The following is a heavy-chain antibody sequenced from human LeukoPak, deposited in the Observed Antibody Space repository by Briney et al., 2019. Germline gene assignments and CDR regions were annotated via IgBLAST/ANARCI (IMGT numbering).Heavy chain of an antibody. CDR2: IYYSGST. D-gene: IGHD1-26*01. CDR3: ARDRREDYFDY. J-gene: IGHJ4*02. CDR1: GGSINTYY. Sequence: PSETLSRTCTGSGGSINTYYWSWIRQPPGKGLEWIGYIYYSGSTNYNPSLKSRVTISVDTSKNQFSLQLTSVTAADTAVYYCARDRREDYFDYWGQGTLVTVSS. V-gene: IGHV4-59*01.